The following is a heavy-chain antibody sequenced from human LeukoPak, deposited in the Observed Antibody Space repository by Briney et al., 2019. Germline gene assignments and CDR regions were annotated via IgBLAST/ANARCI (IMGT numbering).Heavy chain of an antibody. Sequence: GGSLGLSCAASGFTFKYYWMSWVRQAPGKGLEWVAHIKEDGTEKYYVDSVRGRFTISKDDAKSYLYLQMSSLTAEDTAVYYCVRAGWELDYWGQGTLVIVSS. CDR1: GFTFKYYW. V-gene: IGHV3-7*01. D-gene: IGHD1-26*01. CDR2: IKEDGTEK. CDR3: VRAGWELDY. J-gene: IGHJ4*02.